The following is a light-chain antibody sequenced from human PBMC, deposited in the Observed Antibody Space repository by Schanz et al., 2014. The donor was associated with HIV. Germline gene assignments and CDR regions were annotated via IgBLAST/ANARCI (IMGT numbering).Light chain of an antibody. J-gene: IGLJ2*01. Sequence: QSVLTQPASVSGSPGQSITISCTGTSSDVGSYNLVSWYQQYPGKAPKLIIFEDNKRPSGVSHRFSGSKSGTTASLTISGLQAEDEADYYCSSYAGSNNLLFGGGTKVTVL. CDR3: SSYAGSNNLL. V-gene: IGLV2-23*01. CDR1: SSDVGSYNL. CDR2: EDN.